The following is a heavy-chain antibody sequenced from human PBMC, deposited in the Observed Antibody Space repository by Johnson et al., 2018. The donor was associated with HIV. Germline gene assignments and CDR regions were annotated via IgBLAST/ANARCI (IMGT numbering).Heavy chain of an antibody. CDR3: ARDRGLRYFDWLSDHDAFDI. Sequence: QVQLVESGGGLIHPGGSLRLSCAASGFTFSSYAMHWVRQAPGKGLEWVAVISYDGSNKYYADSVKGGFTISRDNSKNTLYLQMNSLRTEDTAVFYCARDRGLRYFDWLSDHDAFDIWGQGTMVTVSS. V-gene: IGHV3-30*04. J-gene: IGHJ3*02. D-gene: IGHD3-9*01. CDR2: ISYDGSNK. CDR1: GFTFSSYA.